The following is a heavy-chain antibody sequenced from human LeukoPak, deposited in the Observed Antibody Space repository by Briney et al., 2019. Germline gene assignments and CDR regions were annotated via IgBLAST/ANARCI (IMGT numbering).Heavy chain of an antibody. CDR2: ISWNSGST. D-gene: IGHD6-13*01. Sequence: GGSLRLSCAGSGFIFNNYAMHWVRQPPGKGLEWVSGISWNSGSTYYADSVKGRFTISRDNSKNTLYLQMNSLRAEDTAVYYCAKGAAARLFYFDYWGQGTLVTVSS. CDR3: AKGAAARLFYFDY. V-gene: IGHV3-23*01. CDR1: GFIFNNYA. J-gene: IGHJ4*02.